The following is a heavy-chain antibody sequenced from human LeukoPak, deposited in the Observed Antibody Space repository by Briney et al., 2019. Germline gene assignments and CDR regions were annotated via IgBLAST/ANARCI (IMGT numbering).Heavy chain of an antibody. D-gene: IGHD1-26*01. CDR2: ISGGGGNT. CDR1: GFTFSSYA. CDR3: GKNRYSGSLSPFDI. V-gene: IGHV3-23*01. J-gene: IGHJ3*02. Sequence: PGGSLRLPCAASGFTFSSYAMSWVRQAPGKGLEWVSAISGGGGNTYYADSVKGRFTISRDNSKNTLYLQMNSLRAEDTAVYYCGKNRYSGSLSPFDIWGQGTMVTVSS.